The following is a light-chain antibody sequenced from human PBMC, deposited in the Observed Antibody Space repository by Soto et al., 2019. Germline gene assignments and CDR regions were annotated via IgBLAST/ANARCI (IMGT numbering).Light chain of an antibody. V-gene: IGKV3-20*01. J-gene: IGKJ5*01. CDR3: QLSACLPST. CDR2: GAF. CDR1: QSVSSNY. Sequence: LSQSHGALSFSPGGRATLSCRASQSVSSNYLAWYQQKPGQAPRLLIYGAFKRATGIPDRFSGSGSGTDFTLTIIRMEPEDFTLYCCQLSACLPSTFAQG.